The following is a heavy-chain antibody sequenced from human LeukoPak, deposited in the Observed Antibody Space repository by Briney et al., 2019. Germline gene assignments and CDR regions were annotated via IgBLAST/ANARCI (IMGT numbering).Heavy chain of an antibody. CDR1: GFTFSSHW. D-gene: IGHD3-22*01. CDR3: ARDSGRRGESESGYYDY. CDR2: IKQDGSEK. J-gene: IGHJ4*02. Sequence: PGGSLRLSCAASGFTFSSHWTSWFRQAPGKGLEWVANIKQDGSEKYYVDSVKGRFTISRDNAKNSLYLQTSSLRGEDTAVYYRARDSGRRGESESGYYDYWGQGTLVTVSS. V-gene: IGHV3-7*01.